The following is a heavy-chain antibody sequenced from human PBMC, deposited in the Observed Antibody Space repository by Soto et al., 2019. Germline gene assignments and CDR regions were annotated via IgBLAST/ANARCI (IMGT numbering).Heavy chain of an antibody. CDR2: IVVGSGHT. D-gene: IGHD2-2*01. J-gene: IGHJ6*02. CDR3: AAASSTSGGYYGMDV. CDR1: GFTFTSSA. V-gene: IGHV1-58*02. Sequence: QMQLVQSGPEVKKPGTSVKVSCKTSGFTFTSSAMQWVRQARGQRLEWIGWIVVGSGHTNYAQKFQERVTITRDMSTSTAYMQLSSLGSEDTAVYYCAAASSTSGGYYGMDVWGQGTTVTVSS.